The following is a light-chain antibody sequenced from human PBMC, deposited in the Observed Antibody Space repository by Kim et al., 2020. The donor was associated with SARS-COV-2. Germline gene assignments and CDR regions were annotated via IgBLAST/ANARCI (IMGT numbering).Light chain of an antibody. CDR1: QSVSSN. V-gene: IGKV3-15*01. Sequence: SPGKRAPLSCRASQSVSSNLAWYQQKPGQAPRLLIYGASTRATGIPARFSGSGSGTEFTLTISSLQSEDFAVYYCQQYNNWPPLTFGGGTKVDIK. J-gene: IGKJ4*01. CDR2: GAS. CDR3: QQYNNWPPLT.